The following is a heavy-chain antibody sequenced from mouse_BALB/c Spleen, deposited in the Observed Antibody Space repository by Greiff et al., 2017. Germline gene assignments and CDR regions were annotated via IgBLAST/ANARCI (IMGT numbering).Heavy chain of an antibody. J-gene: IGHJ2*01. CDR3: TREESSPFDY. CDR1: GYTFTSYW. V-gene: IGHV1S22*01. Sequence: LQQPGSELVRPGASVKLSCKASGYTFTSYWMHWVKQRPGQGLEWIGNIYPGSGSTNYDEKFKSKATLTVDTSSSTAYMQLSSLTSEDYAVYYCTREESSPFDYWGQGTTLTVSS. D-gene: IGHD1-1*01. CDR2: IYPGSGST.